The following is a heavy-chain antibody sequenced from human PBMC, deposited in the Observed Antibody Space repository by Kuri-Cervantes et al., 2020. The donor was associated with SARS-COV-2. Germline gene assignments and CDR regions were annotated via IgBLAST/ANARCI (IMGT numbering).Heavy chain of an antibody. CDR2: IYPGDSDT. D-gene: IGHD3-3*01. Sequence: KVSCKGSGYSFTSYWIGWVRQMPGKGLEWMGIIYPGDSDTRYSPSFQGQVTISADKSISTAYLQWSSLKASGTAIYYCARLSITIFGALTAPFDSWGQGTLVTVSS. CDR3: ARLSITIFGALTAPFDS. CDR1: GYSFTSYW. V-gene: IGHV5-51*01. J-gene: IGHJ5*01.